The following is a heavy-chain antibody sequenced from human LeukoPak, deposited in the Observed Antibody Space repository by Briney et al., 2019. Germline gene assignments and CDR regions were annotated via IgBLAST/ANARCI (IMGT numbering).Heavy chain of an antibody. Sequence: GGSLRLSRAASGFTFSSYAMSWVRQAPGKGLEWVSAISGSGGSPYYADSVKGRFTISRDNSKNTLDLQMNSLRAEDTAVYYCAKDRDCSARPDALDIWGQGTMVTVSS. J-gene: IGHJ3*02. CDR2: ISGSGGSP. D-gene: IGHD2-21*01. CDR1: GFTFSSYA. V-gene: IGHV3-23*01. CDR3: AKDRDCSARPDALDI.